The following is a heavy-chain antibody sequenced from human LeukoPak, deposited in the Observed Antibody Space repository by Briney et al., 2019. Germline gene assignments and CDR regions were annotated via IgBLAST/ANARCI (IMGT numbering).Heavy chain of an antibody. CDR2: ISAYNGNT. CDR1: GYTFTSYG. J-gene: IGHJ5*02. D-gene: IGHD2-2*01. V-gene: IGHV1-18*01. CDR3: ARGEVVPAAEGGWFDP. Sequence: ASVKVSCKASGYTFTSYGISWVRQAPGQGLEWMGWISAYNGNTNYAQKLQGRVTMTTDTSTSTAYMELRSLRSDDTAVYYCARGEVVPAAEGGWFDPWGQGTLVTVSS.